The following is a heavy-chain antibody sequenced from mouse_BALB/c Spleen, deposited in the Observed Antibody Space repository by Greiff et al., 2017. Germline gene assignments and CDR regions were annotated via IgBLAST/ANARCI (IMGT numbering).Heavy chain of an antibody. D-gene: IGHD2-3*01. CDR1: GFTFSSFG. CDR3: ARDGYHRRFAY. CDR2: ISSGSSTI. Sequence: EVKLVESGGGLVQPGGSRKLSCAASGFTFSSFGMHWVRQAPEKGLEWVAYISSGSSTIYYADTVKGRFTISRDNPKNTLFLQMTSLRSEDTAMYYCARDGYHRRFAYWGQGTLVTVSA. V-gene: IGHV5-17*02. J-gene: IGHJ3*01.